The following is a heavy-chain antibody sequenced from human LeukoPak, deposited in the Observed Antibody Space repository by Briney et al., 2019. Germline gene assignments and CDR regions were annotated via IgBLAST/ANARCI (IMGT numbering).Heavy chain of an antibody. D-gene: IGHD3-3*01. J-gene: IGHJ4*02. CDR2: ISTSSSYI. V-gene: IGHV3-21*01. Sequence: GGSLRLSCAASGFTFSNYVMHWVRQAPGKGLEWLSYISTSSSYIYYADSVKGRFTVSRDNAMNSLFLQMNSLIAEDTAVYYCARVGIRFLEQYYFDYWGQGTLVTVSS. CDR3: ARVGIRFLEQYYFDY. CDR1: GFTFSNYV.